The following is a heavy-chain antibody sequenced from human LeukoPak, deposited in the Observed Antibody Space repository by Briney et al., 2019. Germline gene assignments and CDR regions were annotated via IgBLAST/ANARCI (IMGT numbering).Heavy chain of an antibody. CDR2: ISSSGSTK. J-gene: IGHJ6*03. V-gene: IGHV3-11*04. CDR1: GFTFNDYY. CDR3: AREGYYDSSGEYYYMDV. D-gene: IGHD3-22*01. Sequence: PGGSLRLSCAASGFTFNDYYMSWIRQAPRKGLEWVSYISSSGSTKYYADSVKGRFTISRDNAKNSLYLRMNSLRAEDAAVYYCAREGYYDSSGEYYYMDVWGKGTTVTISS.